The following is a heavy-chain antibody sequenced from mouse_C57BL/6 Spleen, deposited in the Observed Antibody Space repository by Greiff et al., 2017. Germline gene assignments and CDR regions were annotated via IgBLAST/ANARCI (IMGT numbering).Heavy chain of an antibody. J-gene: IGHJ2*01. CDR1: GYTFTSYW. CDR2: IHPNSGST. V-gene: IGHV1-64*01. D-gene: IGHD2-5*01. CDR3: ARGDSNFWGYFGY. Sequence: VQLQQSGAELVKPGASVKLSCKASGYTFTSYWMHWVKQRPGQGLEWIGMIHPNSGSTNYNEKFQSKATLTVDKSSSTAYMQLSSLTSEDSAVYYCARGDSNFWGYFGYWGQGTTLTVSS.